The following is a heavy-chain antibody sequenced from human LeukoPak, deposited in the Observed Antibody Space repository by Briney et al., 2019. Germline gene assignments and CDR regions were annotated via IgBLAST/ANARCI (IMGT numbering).Heavy chain of an antibody. D-gene: IGHD3-22*01. Sequence: GGSLRLSCAASGFTFSSYSMNWVRQAPGKGLEWVSSISSSSSYIYYADSVKGQFTISRDNAKNSLYLQMNSLRAEDTAVYYCARRELGYYDSSGYYRWGAFDIWGQGTMVTVSS. CDR2: ISSSSSYI. CDR3: ARRELGYYDSSGYYRWGAFDI. CDR1: GFTFSSYS. V-gene: IGHV3-21*01. J-gene: IGHJ3*02.